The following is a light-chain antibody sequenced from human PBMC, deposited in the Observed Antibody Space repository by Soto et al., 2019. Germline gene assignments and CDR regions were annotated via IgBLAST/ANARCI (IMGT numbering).Light chain of an antibody. CDR2: GAS. CDR1: QSVSSN. J-gene: IGKJ1*01. V-gene: IGKV3-15*01. Sequence: EIVMTQSPATLSVSPGERATLSCRASQSVSSNLAWYQQKPGQAPRLLIYGASTRATGIPARFSGSGSGTESTPTISSLQSEDFAVYYCQQYNNRPRTFGQGTKVEIK. CDR3: QQYNNRPRT.